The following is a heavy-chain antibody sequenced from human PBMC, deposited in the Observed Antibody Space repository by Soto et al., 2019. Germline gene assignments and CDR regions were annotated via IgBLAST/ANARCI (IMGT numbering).Heavy chain of an antibody. D-gene: IGHD1-26*01. CDR1: GISFSTFW. J-gene: IGHJ4*02. V-gene: IGHV3-7*03. Sequence: EVQLVESGGNLVQPGGSLRRSCAASGISFSTFWMTWVRQAPGKGLEWVANIKVDGSEKYYVDSVKGRFTISRDNAQKSLYLQMDRLRVDDTALYYCARDTQTVGSDYLCQGTLVIVSS. CDR3: ARDTQTVGSDY. CDR2: IKVDGSEK.